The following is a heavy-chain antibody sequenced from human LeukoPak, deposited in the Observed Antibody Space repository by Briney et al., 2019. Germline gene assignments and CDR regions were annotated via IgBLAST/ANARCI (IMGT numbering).Heavy chain of an antibody. Sequence: GGSPRLSCAASGFTFSSYAMSWVRQAPGKGLEWVSAISGSGGSTYYADSVKGRFTISRDNSKNTLYLQMNSLRAEDTAVYYCAKDHDSSGYYYSWGQGTLVTVSS. D-gene: IGHD3-22*01. V-gene: IGHV3-23*01. CDR1: GFTFSSYA. CDR2: ISGSGGST. CDR3: AKDHDSSGYYYS. J-gene: IGHJ4*02.